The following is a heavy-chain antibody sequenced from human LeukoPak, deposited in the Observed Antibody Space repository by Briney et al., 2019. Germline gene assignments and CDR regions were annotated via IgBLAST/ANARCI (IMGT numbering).Heavy chain of an antibody. D-gene: IGHD3-10*01. CDR3: ARSTMVRGVPTDY. V-gene: IGHV1-2*02. J-gene: IGHJ4*02. CDR2: INPNSGGT. Sequence: ASVKVSCKASGYTFTGYYMHWVRQAPGQGLEWMGWINPNSGGTNYAQKFQGRVTMTRDTSISTAYMELSRLRSDDTAVYYCARSTMVRGVPTDYWGQGTLVTVSS. CDR1: GYTFTGYY.